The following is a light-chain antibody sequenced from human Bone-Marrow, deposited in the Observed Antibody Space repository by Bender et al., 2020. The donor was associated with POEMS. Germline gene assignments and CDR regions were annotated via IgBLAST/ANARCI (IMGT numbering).Light chain of an antibody. Sequence: QPALTQPPSASGTPGQRVTISCSGGSSNIGAHAVNWYQHLPGTAPKLLIYSSHRRPSEVPDRFSGSRSGTSASLAISGLQSEDEADYYCAVWDDSLNGWVFGGGTKLAVI. V-gene: IGLV1-44*01. CDR2: SSH. CDR1: SSNIGAHA. J-gene: IGLJ3*02. CDR3: AVWDDSLNGWV.